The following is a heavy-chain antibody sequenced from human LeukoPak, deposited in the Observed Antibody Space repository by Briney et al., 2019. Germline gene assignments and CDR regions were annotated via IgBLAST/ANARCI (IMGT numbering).Heavy chain of an antibody. J-gene: IGHJ4*02. V-gene: IGHV3-20*04. CDR1: GFIFDDYG. CDR2: INWDGGNT. Sequence: GGSLRLSCAASGFIFDDYGMSWVRQAPGKGLEWVSGINWDGGNTGHVDSVKGRFTISRDSAKNSLYLQMNSLRAEDTAVYYCARDSIQQQLVLEDRGYPYYFEHWGQGTLVTVPS. CDR3: ARDSIQQQLVLEDRGYPYYFEH. D-gene: IGHD6-13*01.